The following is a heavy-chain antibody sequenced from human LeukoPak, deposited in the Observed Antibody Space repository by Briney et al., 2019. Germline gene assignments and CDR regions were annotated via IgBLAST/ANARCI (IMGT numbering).Heavy chain of an antibody. CDR3: ARVRYSSGWYDAFDI. V-gene: IGHV4-59*01. J-gene: IGHJ3*02. Sequence: SETLSLTCSVSGGSISSYYWNWIRQPPGKGLEWIGYIYYSGSTNYNPSLKSRVTISVDTSKKQFSLKLSSVTAADTAVYYCARVRYSSGWYDAFDIWGQGTMVTVSS. D-gene: IGHD6-19*01. CDR1: GGSISSYY. CDR2: IYYSGST.